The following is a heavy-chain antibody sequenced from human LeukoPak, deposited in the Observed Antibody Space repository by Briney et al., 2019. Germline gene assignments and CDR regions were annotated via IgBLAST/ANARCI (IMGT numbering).Heavy chain of an antibody. CDR3: AQQYASYETGGGFDY. D-gene: IGHD3-16*01. CDR1: GFTFSSYA. J-gene: IGHJ4*02. Sequence: AGTLRLSCAGSGFTFSSYAMSWVRQAPGKGLEWGSAISGSGDSTYYADSVKGRFTISRGNSKNPVYLQMNSLRGEDTAVCYCAQQYASYETGGGFDYWGQGTLVTVSS. CDR2: ISGSGDST. V-gene: IGHV3-23*01.